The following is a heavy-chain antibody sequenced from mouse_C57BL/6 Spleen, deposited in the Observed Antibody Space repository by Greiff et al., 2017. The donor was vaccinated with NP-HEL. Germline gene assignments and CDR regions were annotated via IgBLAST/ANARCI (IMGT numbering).Heavy chain of an antibody. Sequence: EVQLQQSGPELVKPGASVKISCKASGYTFTDYYMNWVKQSHGKSLEWIGDINPNNGGTSYNQKFKGKATLTVDKSSSTAYMERRSLTSEDSAVYYCAREAFYFDYWGQGTTLTVSS. J-gene: IGHJ2*01. CDR1: GYTFTDYY. CDR3: AREAFYFDY. V-gene: IGHV1-26*01. CDR2: INPNNGGT.